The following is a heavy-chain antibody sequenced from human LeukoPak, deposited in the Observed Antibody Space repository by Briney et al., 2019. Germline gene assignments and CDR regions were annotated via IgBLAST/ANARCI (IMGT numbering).Heavy chain of an antibody. Sequence: GGSLRLSCAASGFTFSSYGMHWVRQAPSKGLEWVAVISYDGSNKYYADSVKGRFTISRDNSKNTLYLQMNSLRAEDTAVYYCAKVRGAVAGTSGFDYWGQGTLVTVSS. CDR1: GFTFSSYG. J-gene: IGHJ4*02. V-gene: IGHV3-30*18. CDR3: AKVRGAVAGTSGFDY. D-gene: IGHD6-19*01. CDR2: ISYDGSNK.